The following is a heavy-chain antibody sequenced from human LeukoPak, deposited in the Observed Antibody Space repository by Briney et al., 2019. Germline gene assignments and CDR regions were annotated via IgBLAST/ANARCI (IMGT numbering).Heavy chain of an antibody. CDR2: ISWNSGSI. CDR1: GFTFDDYA. D-gene: IGHD1-26*01. J-gene: IGHJ3*02. CDR3: AKDPSYLAELYYRGGAFDI. Sequence: SLRLSCAASGFTFDDYAMHWVRQAPGKGLEWVSGISWNSGSIGYPASVKGRFTISRDNAKNSLYLQMNSLRAEDTALYYCAKDPSYLAELYYRGGAFDICGQGTMVTVSS. V-gene: IGHV3-9*01.